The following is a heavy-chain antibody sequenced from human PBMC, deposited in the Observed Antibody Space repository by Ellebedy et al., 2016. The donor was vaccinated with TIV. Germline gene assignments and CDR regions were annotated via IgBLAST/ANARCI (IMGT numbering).Heavy chain of an antibody. J-gene: IGHJ6*02. V-gene: IGHV3-33*01. Sequence: PGGSLRLSCAASGFTLTSYGMHWVRQAPGKGLEWVAAIRYEGNDNDKYYADSVKGRFSISRDNSKNTLYLQMNSLSAEDTAVYYCARDGPESYQDYYYAMDVWGQGTTVTVSS. CDR1: GFTLTSYG. D-gene: IGHD3-16*02. CDR2: IRYEGNDN. CDR3: ARDGPESYQDYYYAMDV.